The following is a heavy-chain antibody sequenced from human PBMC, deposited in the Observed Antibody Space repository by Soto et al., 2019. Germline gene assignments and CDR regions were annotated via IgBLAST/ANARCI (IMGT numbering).Heavy chain of an antibody. CDR1: GGTFSTYI. Sequence: QVQLVQSGAEVRKPGSSVKVSCKAPGGTFSTYIISWVRQAPGQGLEWMGRIIPIPAITNSAQKFQGRVTVTADRSTSTAYMELTSLKSEDTAVYYCARDRITTRGDAFDLWGQGTMVTVSS. J-gene: IGHJ3*01. V-gene: IGHV1-69*08. D-gene: IGHD3-3*01. CDR3: ARDRITTRGDAFDL. CDR2: IIPIPAIT.